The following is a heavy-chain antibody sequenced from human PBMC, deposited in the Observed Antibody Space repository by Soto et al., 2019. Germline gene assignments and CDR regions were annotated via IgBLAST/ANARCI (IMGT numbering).Heavy chain of an antibody. CDR3: ARSEYYYDSSGYYPP. J-gene: IGHJ4*02. CDR2: INHSGST. D-gene: IGHD3-22*01. CDR1: GGSFSGYY. Sequence: SETLSLTCAVYGGSFSGYYWSWIRQPPGKGLEWIGEINHSGSTNYNPSLKSRVTISVDTSKNQFSLKLSSVTAADTAVYYCARSEYYYDSSGYYPPWGQGTLVIVSS. V-gene: IGHV4-34*01.